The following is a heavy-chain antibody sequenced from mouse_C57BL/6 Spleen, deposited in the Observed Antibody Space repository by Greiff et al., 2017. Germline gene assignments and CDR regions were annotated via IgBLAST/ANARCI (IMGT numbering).Heavy chain of an antibody. D-gene: IGHD2-3*01. J-gene: IGHJ2*01. Sequence: VQLVESGAELVKPGASVKISCKASGYAFSSYWMNWVKQRPGKGLEWIGQIYPGDGDTNYNGKFKGKATLTADKSSSTAYMQLSSLTSEDSAVYFCARGVYDGYFDYWGQGTTLTVSS. CDR3: ARGVYDGYFDY. CDR2: IYPGDGDT. CDR1: GYAFSSYW. V-gene: IGHV1-80*01.